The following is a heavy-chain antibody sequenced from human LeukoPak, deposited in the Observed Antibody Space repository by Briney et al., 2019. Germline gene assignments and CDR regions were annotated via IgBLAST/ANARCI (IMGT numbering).Heavy chain of an antibody. CDR2: IYYSGSP. J-gene: IGHJ3*02. D-gene: IGHD4-17*01. CDR1: GGSISRSSYY. V-gene: IGHV4-39*07. Sequence: SETLSLTCTVSGGSISRSSYYWGWIRQPPGKGLEWIGSIYYSGSPYYNPSLKSRVTISVDTSKNQFSLKLSSVTAADTAVYYCARSNGFNDAFDIWGQGTMVTVSS. CDR3: ARSNGFNDAFDI.